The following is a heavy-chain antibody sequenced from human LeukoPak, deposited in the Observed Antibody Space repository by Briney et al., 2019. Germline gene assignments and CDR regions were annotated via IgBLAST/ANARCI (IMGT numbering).Heavy chain of an antibody. Sequence: GGSLRLSCAASGFTFSSYAMSWVRQAPGKGLEWGSAISGSGGSTYYADSVKGRFTISRDNSKNTLYLQMNSLRAEDTAVYYCADGTPKWEHTWGAEYFQHWGQGTLVTVSS. J-gene: IGHJ1*01. D-gene: IGHD1-26*01. V-gene: IGHV3-23*01. CDR1: GFTFSSYA. CDR3: ADGTPKWEHTWGAEYFQH. CDR2: ISGSGGST.